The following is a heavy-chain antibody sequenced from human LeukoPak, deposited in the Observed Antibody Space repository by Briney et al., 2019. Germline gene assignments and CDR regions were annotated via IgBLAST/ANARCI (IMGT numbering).Heavy chain of an antibody. CDR2: ISYDGSNK. CDR1: GFTFSSYA. CDR3: ARGYDILTGYYFDY. D-gene: IGHD3-9*01. J-gene: IGHJ4*02. Sequence: PGGSLRLSCAASGFTFSSYAMHWVRQAPGKGLEWVAVISYDGSNKYYADSVKGRFTISRDNSKNTLYLQMNSLRAEGTAVYYCARGYDILTGYYFDYWGQGTLVTVSS. V-gene: IGHV3-30-3*01.